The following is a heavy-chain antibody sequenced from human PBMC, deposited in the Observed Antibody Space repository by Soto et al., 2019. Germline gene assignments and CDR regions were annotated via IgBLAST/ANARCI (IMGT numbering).Heavy chain of an antibody. D-gene: IGHD6-13*01. CDR1: GFTFSVYG. V-gene: IGHV3-30*03. J-gene: IGHJ4*02. Sequence: PGGSLRLSCAASGFTFSVYGMHWVRQAPDKGLEWVALISNDGSSQFYADSVKGRFTISRDNSKNTLYLHLNSLRGEDTAVYYCARDLIMAALDFNYWGQGTQVTVSS. CDR2: ISNDGSSQ. CDR3: ARDLIMAALDFNY.